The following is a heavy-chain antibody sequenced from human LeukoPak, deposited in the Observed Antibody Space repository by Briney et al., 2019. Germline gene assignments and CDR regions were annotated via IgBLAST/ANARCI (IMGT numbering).Heavy chain of an antibody. V-gene: IGHV4-34*01. CDR1: GGSFSGYY. Sequence: SETLSLTCAVYGGSFSGYYWSWIRQPPGKGLEWIGEINHSGSTNYNPSLKSRVTISVDTSKNQFSLKLSSVTAADTAVYYCARVGYDYVWGRYRFDYWGQGTLVTVSS. CDR3: ARVGYDYVWGRYRFDY. J-gene: IGHJ4*02. D-gene: IGHD3-16*02. CDR2: INHSGST.